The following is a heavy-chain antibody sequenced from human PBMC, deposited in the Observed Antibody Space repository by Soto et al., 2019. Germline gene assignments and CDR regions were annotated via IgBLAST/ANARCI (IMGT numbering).Heavy chain of an antibody. CDR1: GFTFSSYA. Sequence: QVQLVESGGGVVQPGRSLRLSCAASGFTFSSYAMHWVRQAPGKGLEWVAVISYDGSNKYYADSVKGRFTISRDNSKNTLYLQMNSLRAEDTAVYYCASDQRFGWLPQGGYFDYWGQGTLVTVSS. J-gene: IGHJ4*02. D-gene: IGHD5-12*01. CDR3: ASDQRFGWLPQGGYFDY. CDR2: ISYDGSNK. V-gene: IGHV3-30-3*01.